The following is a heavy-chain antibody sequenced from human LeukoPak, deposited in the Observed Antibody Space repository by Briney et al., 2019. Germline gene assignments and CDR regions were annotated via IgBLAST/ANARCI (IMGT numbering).Heavy chain of an antibody. CDR2: IIPILGIA. Sequence: ASVKVSCKASGGTFSTYAITWVRQAPGQGLEWMGRIIPILGIANYAQKFQGRVTITADKSTNTAYMEVSSLRSEDTAVYFCARGEEDYYDSSGGYFDYWGQGTLVTVSS. V-gene: IGHV1-69*04. CDR3: ARGEEDYYDSSGGYFDY. J-gene: IGHJ4*02. CDR1: GGTFSTYA. D-gene: IGHD3-22*01.